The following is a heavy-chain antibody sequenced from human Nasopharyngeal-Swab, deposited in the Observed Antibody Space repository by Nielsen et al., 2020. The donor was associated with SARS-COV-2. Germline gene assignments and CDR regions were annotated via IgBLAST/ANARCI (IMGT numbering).Heavy chain of an antibody. CDR1: GGSISSYY. Sequence: SETLSLTCTVSGGSISSYYWSWIRQPPGKGLEWIGYIYYSGSTYYNPSLKSRVTISVDTSKNQFSLKLSSVTAADTAVYYCARGRIFGVVLYYFDYWGQGTLVTVSS. CDR2: IYYSGST. CDR3: ARGRIFGVVLYYFDY. J-gene: IGHJ4*02. D-gene: IGHD3-3*01. V-gene: IGHV4-59*08.